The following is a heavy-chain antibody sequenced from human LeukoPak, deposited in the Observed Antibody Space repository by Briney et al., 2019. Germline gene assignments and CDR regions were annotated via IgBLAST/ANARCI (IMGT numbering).Heavy chain of an antibody. CDR2: IIPIFGTA. CDR3: ARENPDIVVVPAAIRAYYYGMDV. D-gene: IGHD2-2*02. J-gene: IGHJ6*02. Sequence: SVKVSCKASGGTFSSYAISWVRQAPGQGLERMGGIIPIFGTANYAQKFQGRVTITADESTSTAYMELSSLRSEDTAVYYCARENPDIVVVPAAIRAYYYGMDVWGQGTTVTVSS. CDR1: GGTFSSYA. V-gene: IGHV1-69*01.